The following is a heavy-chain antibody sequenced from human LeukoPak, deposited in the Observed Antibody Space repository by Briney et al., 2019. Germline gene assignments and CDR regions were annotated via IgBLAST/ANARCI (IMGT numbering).Heavy chain of an antibody. CDR2: IYPGDSDT. V-gene: IGHV5-51*01. CDR3: ARHKVLWFGELFTRVFDP. Sequence: GESPKISRKGSGYSFTSHWIGWGRPMPGKGLEGMGIIYPGDSDTRHSPSFQGQVTISADKSISTAYLQWSSLKASDTAMYYCARHKVLWFGELFTRVFDPWGQGTLVTVSS. J-gene: IGHJ5*02. CDR1: GYSFTSHW. D-gene: IGHD3-10*01.